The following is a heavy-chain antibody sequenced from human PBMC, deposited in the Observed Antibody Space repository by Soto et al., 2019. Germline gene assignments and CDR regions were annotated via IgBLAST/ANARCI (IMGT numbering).Heavy chain of an antibody. CDR3: TTASRRRGYSYGLYPSFDY. V-gene: IGHV3-15*07. D-gene: IGHD5-18*01. Sequence: PGGSLRLSCAASGFTFSNAWMNWVRQAPGKGLEWVGRIKSKTDGGTTDYAAPVKGRFTISRDDSKNTLYLQMNSLKTEDTAVYYCTTASRRRGYSYGLYPSFDYWGQGTPVTVSS. J-gene: IGHJ4*02. CDR1: GFTFSNAW. CDR2: IKSKTDGGTT.